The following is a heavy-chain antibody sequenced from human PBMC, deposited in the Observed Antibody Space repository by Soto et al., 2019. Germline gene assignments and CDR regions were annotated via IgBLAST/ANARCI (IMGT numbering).Heavy chain of an antibody. D-gene: IGHD6-19*01. V-gene: IGHV4-59*01. CDR2: IYYSGST. CDR1: GGSISSYY. Sequence: QVQLQESGPGLVKPSETLSLTCTVSGGSISSYYWSWIRQPPGKGLEWIGYIYYSGSTNYNPSLKSRVTISVDTSKNQFSLKLSSVTAADTAVYYCARGSSGWYDSDAFDIWGQGTMVTVSS. J-gene: IGHJ3*02. CDR3: ARGSSGWYDSDAFDI.